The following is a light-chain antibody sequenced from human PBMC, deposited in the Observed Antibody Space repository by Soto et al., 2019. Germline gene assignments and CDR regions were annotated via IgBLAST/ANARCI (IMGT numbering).Light chain of an antibody. V-gene: IGLV1-51*01. CDR2: DNN. CDR1: SSNIGNNF. J-gene: IGLJ1*01. Sequence: QSVLTQPPSVSAAPGQTVTISCSGSSSNIGNNFVSWYQQFPGTAPKLLIYDNNKRPSGIPDRFSGSKSGTSATLGITGLQTGDEADYYCGTWDSSVSAPYVFGTGTKVTVL. CDR3: GTWDSSVSAPYV.